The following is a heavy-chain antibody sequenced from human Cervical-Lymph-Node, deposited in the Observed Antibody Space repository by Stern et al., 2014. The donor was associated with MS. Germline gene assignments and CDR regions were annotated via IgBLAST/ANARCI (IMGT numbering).Heavy chain of an antibody. Sequence: QLVQSGTEVKKPGSSVKVSCKAAGDTFDSYGISWVRQAPGQGLEWMGGLFPFLGTPIYAQKFQGRVTMTADESTTTAYMDLTSLSVEDTAVYYCATSTYGLVHWGQGTLVTVSS. CDR1: GDTFDSYG. CDR3: ATSTYGLVH. D-gene: IGHD3-10*01. J-gene: IGHJ4*02. V-gene: IGHV1-69*01. CDR2: LFPFLGTP.